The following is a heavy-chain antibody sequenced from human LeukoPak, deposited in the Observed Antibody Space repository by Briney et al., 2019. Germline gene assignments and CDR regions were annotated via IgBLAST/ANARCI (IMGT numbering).Heavy chain of an antibody. CDR2: INPSGGGT. CDR1: GFTFTSYY. V-gene: IGHV1-46*01. Sequence: GRSLRLSCAASGFTFTSYYMHWVRQAPGQGLEWMGIINPSGGGTSYAQKFQGRVTMTRDTSTSTVYMELSSLRSEDTAVYYCAREGARYSSSSHGPFDYWGQGTLVTVSS. CDR3: AREGARYSSSSHGPFDY. J-gene: IGHJ4*02. D-gene: IGHD6-6*01.